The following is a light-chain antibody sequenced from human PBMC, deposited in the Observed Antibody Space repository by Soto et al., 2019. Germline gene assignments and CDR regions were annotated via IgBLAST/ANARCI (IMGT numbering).Light chain of an antibody. CDR3: GTWDSSLSAVV. CDR1: NSNIGSNY. V-gene: IGLV1-51*01. J-gene: IGLJ3*02. Sequence: QSVLTQPPSVSAPPRQKVTISCSGSNSNIGSNYVSWYQQVPGTAPKLLIYDNNKRPSGIPDRFSGSKSGTSATLGISGLLTGDEADYYCGTWDSSLSAVVFGGGTKLTVL. CDR2: DNN.